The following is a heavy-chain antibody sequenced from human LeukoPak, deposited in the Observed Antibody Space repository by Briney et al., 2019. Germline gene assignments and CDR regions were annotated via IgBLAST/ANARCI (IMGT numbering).Heavy chain of an antibody. CDR3: ASLYCSGGICYSGLGSADY. V-gene: IGHV4-39*01. Sequence: SEALSLTCTVSGGSISSSTYYWGWIRQPPGKGLEWIGSIYYSGSTYYNPSLKSRVTISVDTSKNQFSLKLSSVTAADTAVYFCASLYCSGGICYSGLGSADYWGRGTLVTVSS. CDR1: GGSISSSTYY. D-gene: IGHD2-15*01. J-gene: IGHJ4*02. CDR2: IYYSGST.